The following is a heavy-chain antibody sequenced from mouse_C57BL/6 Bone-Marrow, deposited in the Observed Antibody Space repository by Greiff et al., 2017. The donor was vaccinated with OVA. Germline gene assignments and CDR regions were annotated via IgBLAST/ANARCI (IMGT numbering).Heavy chain of an antibody. CDR2: SRNKANDYTT. D-gene: IGHD4-1*01. Sequence: EVKLVDSGGGLVQSGRSLRLSCATSGFTFSDFYMEWVRQAPGKGLEWIAASRNKANDYTTEYSASVKGRFIVSRDTSQSILYLQMNALRAEDTAIYYCARALTGTFDVWGTGTTVTVSS. J-gene: IGHJ1*03. CDR1: GFTFSDFY. V-gene: IGHV7-1*01. CDR3: ARALTGTFDV.